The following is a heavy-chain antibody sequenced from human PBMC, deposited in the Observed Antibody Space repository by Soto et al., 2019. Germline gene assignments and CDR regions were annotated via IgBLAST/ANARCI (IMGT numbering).Heavy chain of an antibody. Sequence: PSETLSLTCAVYGGSFSGYYWKWIRQPPGKGLEWIGEIDHSGYTNYNPSLKSRVTISVDTSKNQFSLRLTSVTAADTAVYYCARVRDWFDPWGQGILVTVSS. CDR3: ARVRDWFDP. CDR1: GGSFSGYY. D-gene: IGHD3-3*01. CDR2: IDHSGYT. V-gene: IGHV4-34*01. J-gene: IGHJ5*02.